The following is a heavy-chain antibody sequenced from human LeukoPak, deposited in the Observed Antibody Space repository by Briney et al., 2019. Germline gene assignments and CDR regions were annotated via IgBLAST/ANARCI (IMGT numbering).Heavy chain of an antibody. V-gene: IGHV3-30*02. CDR3: AKPIQWPYFDY. Sequence: PGGSLRLSCAASGFTVSSKDMSWVRQAPGKGLEWVAFIRYDGNIKYFADSVKGRFTISRDNSKNTLYLQMNSLRAEDTAVYYCAKPIQWPYFDYWGQGTLVTVSS. CDR2: IRYDGNIK. CDR1: GFTVSSKD. D-gene: IGHD6-19*01. J-gene: IGHJ4*02.